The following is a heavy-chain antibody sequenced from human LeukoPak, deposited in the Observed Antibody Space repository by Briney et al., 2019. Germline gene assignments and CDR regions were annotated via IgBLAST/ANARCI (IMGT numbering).Heavy chain of an antibody. CDR2: IYTSGST. Sequence: PSETLSLTCTVSGGSISSYYWSWIRQPARKGLEWIGRIYTSGSTNYNPSLKSRVTISVDTSKNQFSLKQSSVTAADTAVYYCARGLVAAAGVNWFDPWGQGTLVTVSS. V-gene: IGHV4-4*07. J-gene: IGHJ5*02. CDR1: GGSISSYY. CDR3: ARGLVAAAGVNWFDP. D-gene: IGHD6-13*01.